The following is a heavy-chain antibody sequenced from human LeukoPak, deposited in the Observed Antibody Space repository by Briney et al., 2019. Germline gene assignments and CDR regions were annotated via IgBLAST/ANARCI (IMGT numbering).Heavy chain of an antibody. D-gene: IGHD3-16*02. J-gene: IGHJ3*02. CDR1: GYSFTSYW. CDR2: IYPGDSDT. CDR3: ARSIGGVIGLDAFDI. V-gene: IGHV5-51*01. Sequence: GESLKISRKGSGYSFTSYWIGWVRQMPGKGLECMGIIYPGDSDTRYSPSFQGQVTISADKSISTAYLQWSSLKASDTAMYYCARSIGGVIGLDAFDIWGQGTMVTVSS.